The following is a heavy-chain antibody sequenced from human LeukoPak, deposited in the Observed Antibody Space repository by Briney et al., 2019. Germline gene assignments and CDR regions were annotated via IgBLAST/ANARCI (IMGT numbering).Heavy chain of an antibody. V-gene: IGHV4-34*01. CDR1: GGSFSGYY. D-gene: IGHD5-12*01. J-gene: IGHJ5*02. CDR2: INHSGST. CDR3: ARGHHIVATRANWFDP. Sequence: NPSETLSLTCAVYGGSFSGYYWSWIRQPPGKGLEWIGEINHSGSTNYNPSLKSRVTISVDTSKNQFSLKLSSVTAADTAVYYCARGHHIVATRANWFDPWGQGTLVTVSS.